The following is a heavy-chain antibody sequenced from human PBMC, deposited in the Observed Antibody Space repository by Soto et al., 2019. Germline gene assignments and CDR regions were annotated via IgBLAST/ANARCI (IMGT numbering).Heavy chain of an antibody. CDR2: ISWHGVST. J-gene: IGHJ4*02. CDR3: ATAFGVLLWSRFDY. V-gene: IGHV3-43*01. Sequence: PGGSLRLSCAASGFTFDDYTMHWVRQAPGKGLEWVSLISWHGVSTYYADSVKGRFTISRDNSKNSLYLQMNSLRTEDTALYYCATAFGVLLWSRFDYWGQGTLVTVSS. CDR1: GFTFDDYT. D-gene: IGHD5-18*01.